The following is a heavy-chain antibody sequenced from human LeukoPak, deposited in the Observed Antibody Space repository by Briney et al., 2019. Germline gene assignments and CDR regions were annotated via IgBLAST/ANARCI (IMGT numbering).Heavy chain of an antibody. J-gene: IGHJ4*02. CDR2: ISAYNGNT. CDR3: ARDYYDSSGYYSPFDY. Sequence: ASVKVSCKASGYTFTSYGISWVRQAPGQGLEWMGWISAYNGNTNYAQKLQGRVTMTTDTSTSTAYVELRSLRSDDTAVYYCARDYYDSSGYYSPFDYWGQGTLVTVSS. V-gene: IGHV1-18*01. D-gene: IGHD3-22*01. CDR1: GYTFTSYG.